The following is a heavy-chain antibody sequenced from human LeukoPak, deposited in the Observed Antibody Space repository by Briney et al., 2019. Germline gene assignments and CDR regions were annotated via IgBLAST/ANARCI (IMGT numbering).Heavy chain of an antibody. V-gene: IGHV5-51*01. CDR3: ATHSSSWIPYYYYGMDV. J-gene: IGHJ6*02. CDR1: GYSFTGYW. D-gene: IGHD6-13*01. CDR2: IYPGDSDT. Sequence: GESLKISCKGSGYSFTGYWIGWVRQMPGKGLEWMGIIYPGDSDTRYSPSFQGQVTISADKSISTAYLQWSSLKASDTAMYYCATHSSSWIPYYYYGMDVWGQGTTVTVSS.